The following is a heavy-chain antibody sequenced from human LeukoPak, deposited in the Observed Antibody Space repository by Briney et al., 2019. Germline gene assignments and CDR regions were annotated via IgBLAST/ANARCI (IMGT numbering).Heavy chain of an antibody. J-gene: IGHJ4*02. D-gene: IGHD5-18*01. CDR1: GFTFSSYA. CDR3: MRDSYSYGLY. Sequence: PGGSLRLSCGASGFTFSSYAMNWVRQAPGKGLEWISYISSSSNTIYYADSVKGRFTISRDNAKNSLYLQMNSLREEDTAVYYCMRDSYSYGLYWGQGTLVTVSS. V-gene: IGHV3-48*02. CDR2: ISSSSNTI.